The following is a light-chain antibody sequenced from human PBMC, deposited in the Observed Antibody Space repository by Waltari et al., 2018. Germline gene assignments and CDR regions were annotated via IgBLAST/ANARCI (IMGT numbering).Light chain of an antibody. CDR2: GVT. Sequence: QSAPTQPASVSGSPGQSITISCPGFSSDAETLNLVFWYQSHPGKAPKLIIYGVTTRPPDISYRCSGSKSGNTASLTISGPQAEDGADYYCCSYAGGRTWVFGGGTKLTVL. V-gene: IGLV2-23*02. CDR3: CSYAGGRTWV. CDR1: SSDAETLNL. J-gene: IGLJ3*02.